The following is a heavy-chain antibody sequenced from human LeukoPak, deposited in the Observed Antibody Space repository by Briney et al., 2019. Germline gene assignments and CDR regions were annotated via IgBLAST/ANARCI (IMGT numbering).Heavy chain of an antibody. CDR1: GFTFSSYS. CDR2: IKQDGSEK. D-gene: IGHD3-22*01. Sequence: GGSLRLSCAASGFTFSSYSMNWVRQAPGKGLEWVANIKQDGSEKYYVDSVKGRFTISRDNAKNSLYLQMNSLRAEDTAVYYCARGGSGYYSATDYWGQGTLVTVSS. J-gene: IGHJ4*02. V-gene: IGHV3-7*01. CDR3: ARGGSGYYSATDY.